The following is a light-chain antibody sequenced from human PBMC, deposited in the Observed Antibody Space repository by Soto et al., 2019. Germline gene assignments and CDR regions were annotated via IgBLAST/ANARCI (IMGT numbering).Light chain of an antibody. CDR1: QSVSSNS. CDR2: GAS. J-gene: IGKJ1*01. V-gene: IGKV3-20*01. CDR3: QQFGSSPWS. Sequence: EIVLTQSPGTLSLSPGERATLSCSASQSVSSNSLAWYQQKPGQAPRLLIYGASSRATGIPDRFSVSESGTDFTLTISRLEPEDFAVYYCQQFGSSPWSFGQGTKVEI.